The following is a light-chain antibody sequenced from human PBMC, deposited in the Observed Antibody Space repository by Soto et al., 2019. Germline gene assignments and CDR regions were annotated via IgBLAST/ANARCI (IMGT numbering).Light chain of an antibody. CDR3: QQRANWPPLT. J-gene: IGKJ4*01. CDR1: QSVSDF. Sequence: ETVLTQSPATLSLSPGERATLSCRASQSVSDFLAWYQQKPGQAPRLLIYDASTRATGIPARFSGSGSGTDFTLTISSLEPEDFAVYYCQQRANWPPLTFGGGTKVEIK. V-gene: IGKV3-11*01. CDR2: DAS.